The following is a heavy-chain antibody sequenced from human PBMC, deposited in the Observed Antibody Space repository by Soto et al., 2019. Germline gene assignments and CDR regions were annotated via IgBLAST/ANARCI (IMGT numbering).Heavy chain of an antibody. CDR2: IIPIFGTA. CDR3: ARVSTVTYAFDI. D-gene: IGHD4-17*01. V-gene: IGHV1-69*06. CDR1: GGTFSSYA. Sequence: SVKVSCKASGGTFSSYAISWVRQAPGQGLEWMGGIIPIFGTANYAQKLQGRVTMTADTSTSTAYMELRSLRSDDTAVYYCARVSTVTYAFDIWGQGTMVTVSS. J-gene: IGHJ3*02.